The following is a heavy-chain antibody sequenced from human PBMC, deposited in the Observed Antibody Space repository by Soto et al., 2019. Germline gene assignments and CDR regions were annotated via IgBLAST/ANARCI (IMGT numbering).Heavy chain of an antibody. Sequence: PGGSLRLSCVASGFTFSAYAMSWVRKSPGKGLEWVSGISGSGGSTYYADSVKGRFTISRDNSKNTLYLQMNSLRAEDTAVYYCAKDLRPRDTAMVLDAFDIWGQGTMVTVSS. D-gene: IGHD5-18*01. V-gene: IGHV3-23*01. CDR2: ISGSGGST. CDR1: GFTFSAYA. J-gene: IGHJ3*02. CDR3: AKDLRPRDTAMVLDAFDI.